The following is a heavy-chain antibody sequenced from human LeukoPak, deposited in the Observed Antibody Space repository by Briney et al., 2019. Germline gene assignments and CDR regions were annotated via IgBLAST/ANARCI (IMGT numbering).Heavy chain of an antibody. CDR2: ISYDGSNK. J-gene: IGHJ6*02. D-gene: IGHD2-15*01. CDR1: GFTFSSYA. V-gene: IGHV3-30-3*01. CDR3: ARDKGYCSGGSCYDNYYYYGMDV. Sequence: LGGSLRLSCAASGFTFSSYAMHWVRQAPGKGLEWVAVISYDGSNKYYADSVKGRFTISRDNSKNTLYLQMNSLRAEDTAVYYCARDKGYCSGGSCYDNYYYYGMDVWGQGTTVTVSS.